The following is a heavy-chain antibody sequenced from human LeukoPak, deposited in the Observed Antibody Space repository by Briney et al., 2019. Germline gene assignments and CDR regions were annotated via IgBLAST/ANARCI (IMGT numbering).Heavy chain of an antibody. D-gene: IGHD2-2*01. CDR3: AKGLPAAMTFDY. V-gene: IGHV3-23*01. CDR1: GFTFTNYA. Sequence: GGSLILSCAASGFTFTNYAMGWVRQAPGWGLEWVSAISGSGGSTYYADSVKGRFTISRDNPKNTLYLQMNSLRVEDTAVYYCAKGLPAAMTFDYWGQGTLVTVSS. J-gene: IGHJ4*02. CDR2: ISGSGGST.